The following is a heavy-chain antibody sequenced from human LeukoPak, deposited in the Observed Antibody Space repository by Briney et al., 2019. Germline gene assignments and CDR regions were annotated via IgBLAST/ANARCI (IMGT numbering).Heavy chain of an antibody. CDR1: GFTFSSYA. D-gene: IGHD3-10*02. CDR3: AELGITMIGGV. V-gene: IGHV3-23*01. CDR2: ISDSGGST. J-gene: IGHJ6*04. Sequence: GGSLRLSCAASGFTFSSYAMSWVRQAPGKGLEWVSAISDSGGSTYYADSVKGRFTISRDNFKNTLYLQMNSLRAEDTAVYYCAELGITMIGGVWGKGATVTISS.